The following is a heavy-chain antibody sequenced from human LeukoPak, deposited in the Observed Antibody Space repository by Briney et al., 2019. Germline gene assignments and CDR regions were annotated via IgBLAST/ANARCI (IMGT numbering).Heavy chain of an antibody. Sequence: GGSLRLSCAASGFTFSTYWMHWVRQAPGAGLVWVSLINSDGSSTNYADSVKGRFTISRDNAKNTLYLQMNSLRAEDTAVYYCATDVPAVTIFGYWGQGTLVTVSS. D-gene: IGHD2-2*01. CDR3: ATDVPAVTIFGY. CDR1: GFTFSTYW. J-gene: IGHJ4*02. CDR2: INSDGSST. V-gene: IGHV3-74*01.